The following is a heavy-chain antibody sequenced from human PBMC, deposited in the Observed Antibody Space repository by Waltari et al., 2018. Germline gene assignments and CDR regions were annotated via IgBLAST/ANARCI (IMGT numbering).Heavy chain of an antibody. CDR3: ARALPYSSSWYGRPNWFDP. Sequence: QLQLQESGPGLVKPSETLSLTCTVSGGSISSSSYYWGWIRQPPGKGLEWIGSIYYSGSTYYTPPLKSRVTISVDTSKTQFSLKLSSVTAADTAVYYCARALPYSSSWYGRPNWFDPWGQGTLVTVSS. V-gene: IGHV4-39*07. J-gene: IGHJ5*02. CDR2: IYYSGST. D-gene: IGHD6-13*01. CDR1: GGSISSSSYY.